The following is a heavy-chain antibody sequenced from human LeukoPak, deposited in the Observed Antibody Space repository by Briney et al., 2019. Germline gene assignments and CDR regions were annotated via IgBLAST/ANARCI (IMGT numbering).Heavy chain of an antibody. CDR3: AKDKESMVRGVIMFDH. D-gene: IGHD3-10*01. CDR2: ITGGST. V-gene: IGHV3-23*01. J-gene: IGHJ4*02. CDR1: GXTFSSYG. Sequence: GGSLRLSCAASGXTFSSYGMSWVRQAPGKGLEWVSGITGGSTYYADSVKGRFTISRDNSKNTLYLQMNSLRAEDTALYYCAKDKESMVRGVIMFDHWGQGTLVTVSS.